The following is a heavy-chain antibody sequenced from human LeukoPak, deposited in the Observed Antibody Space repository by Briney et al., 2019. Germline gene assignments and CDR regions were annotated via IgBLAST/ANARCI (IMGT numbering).Heavy chain of an antibody. CDR2: INHSGST. V-gene: IGHV4-34*01. J-gene: IGHJ4*02. D-gene: IGHD6-19*01. CDR1: GGSFSGYY. Sequence: SETLSLTCAVYGGSFSGYYWSWIRQPPGKGLEWIGEINHSGSTNYNPSLRSRVTVSVHTSKNQLSLRLSSVTAADTAVYYCARQWLVSPLFDYWGQGTLVTVSS. CDR3: ARQWLVSPLFDY.